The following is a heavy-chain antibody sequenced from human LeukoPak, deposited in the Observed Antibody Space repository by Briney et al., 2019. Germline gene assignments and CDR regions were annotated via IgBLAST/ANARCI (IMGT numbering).Heavy chain of an antibody. CDR2: IYYSGST. D-gene: IGHD2-21*02. CDR3: ARGGLVTATPLSYYYGMDV. J-gene: IGHJ6*02. CDR1: GGSISSGDYY. Sequence: PSQTLSLTCTVSGGSISSGDYYWSWIRQHPGKGLAWIGYIYYSGSTYYNPSLKSRVTISVDTSKNQFSLKLSSVTAADTAVYYCARGGLVTATPLSYYYGMDVWGQGTTVTVSS. V-gene: IGHV4-31*03.